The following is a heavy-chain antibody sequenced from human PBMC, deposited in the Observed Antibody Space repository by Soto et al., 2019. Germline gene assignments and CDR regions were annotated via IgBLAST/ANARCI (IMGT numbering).Heavy chain of an antibody. D-gene: IGHD6-19*01. CDR1: GYTFTSYG. CDR2: ISAYNGNT. V-gene: IGHV1-18*04. Sequence: ASVKVSCKASGYTFTSYGISWVRQAPGQGLEWMGWISAYNGNTDYAQKLQGRVTMTTDTSTSTAYMELRSLRSDDTAVYYCARRAQPSSGWYRYYYYYGMDVWGQGTTVTVSS. CDR3: ARRAQPSSGWYRYYYYYGMDV. J-gene: IGHJ6*02.